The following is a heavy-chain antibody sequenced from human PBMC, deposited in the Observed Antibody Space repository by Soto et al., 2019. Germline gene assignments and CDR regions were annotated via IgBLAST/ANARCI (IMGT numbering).Heavy chain of an antibody. CDR3: ARDPPIAVAGTEWEYFQH. Sequence: QVQLVQSGAEVKKPGASVKVSCKASGYTFTSYGISWVRQAPGQGLEWMGWISAYNGNTNYAQKLQGRVTMTTDTSTCTAYMELKSLSPDDSALSYSARDPPIAVAGTEWEYFQHWGQGTLVTVSP. V-gene: IGHV1-18*01. D-gene: IGHD6-19*01. CDR2: ISAYNGNT. CDR1: GYTFTSYG. J-gene: IGHJ1*01.